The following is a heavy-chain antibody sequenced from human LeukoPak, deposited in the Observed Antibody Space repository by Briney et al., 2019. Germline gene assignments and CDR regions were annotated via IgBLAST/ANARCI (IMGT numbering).Heavy chain of an antibody. V-gene: IGHV4-59*01. J-gene: IGHJ3*02. CDR3: ARGGDYDFWSGYSGRGGRGAFDI. CDR1: GGSISSYY. D-gene: IGHD3-3*01. Sequence: SETLSLTCTVSGGSISSYYWSWIRQPPGKGLEWIGYIYYSGSTNYNPSLKSRVTISVDTSKNQFSLKLSSVTAADTAVYYCARGGDYDFWSGYSGRGGRGAFDIWGQGTMVTVSS. CDR2: IYYSGST.